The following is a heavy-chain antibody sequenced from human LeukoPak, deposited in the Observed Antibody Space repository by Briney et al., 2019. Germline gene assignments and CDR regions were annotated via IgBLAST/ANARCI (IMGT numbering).Heavy chain of an antibody. CDR1: GVSFSTYY. J-gene: IGHJ4*02. V-gene: IGHV4-59*01. Sequence: PSETLSLTCTVSGVSFSTYYWRWIRQPPGKGLEWNGYIYYSGTTNYNPSLRSLVTISVDTSKNQFSLNLSSVTAAATAVYYCARAGANGIEAAGSLRYWGQGTLVTVSS. CDR2: IYYSGTT. D-gene: IGHD6-13*01. CDR3: ARAGANGIEAAGSLRY.